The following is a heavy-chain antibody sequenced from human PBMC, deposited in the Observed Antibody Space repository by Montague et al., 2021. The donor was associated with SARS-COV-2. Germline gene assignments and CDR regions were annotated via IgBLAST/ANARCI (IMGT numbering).Heavy chain of an antibody. V-gene: IGHV3-9*01. D-gene: IGHD2-21*01. CDR2: IDWSSDTI. Sequence: SLRLSCAASGFTFDDYDMHWVRQVPGKGLEWVSSIDWSSDTIDHADSARGRFTISRDNAKNSLYLQMNSLRAEDTALYYCARAAFHDSLDIWGQGTVVTVSS. CDR1: GFTFDDYD. J-gene: IGHJ3*02. CDR3: ARAAFHDSLDI.